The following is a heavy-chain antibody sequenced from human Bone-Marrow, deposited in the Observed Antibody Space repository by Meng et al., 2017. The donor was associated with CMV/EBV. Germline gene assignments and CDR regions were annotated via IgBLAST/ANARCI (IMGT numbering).Heavy chain of an antibody. D-gene: IGHD6-6*01. V-gene: IGHV4-39*07. Sequence: SETLSLTCTVSGGSISSSSYYWGWIRQPPGKGLEWIGSIYYSGSTYYNPSLKSRVTLSVDTSKNQFSLKLSSVTAADTAVYYCARGFRPYWFDPWGQGTLVTVSS. J-gene: IGHJ5*02. CDR2: IYYSGST. CDR3: ARGFRPYWFDP. CDR1: GGSISSSSYY.